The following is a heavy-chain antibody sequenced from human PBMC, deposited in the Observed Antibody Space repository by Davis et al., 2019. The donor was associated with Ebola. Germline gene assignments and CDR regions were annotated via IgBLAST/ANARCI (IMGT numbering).Heavy chain of an antibody. CDR3: ARQPKIEQWLVQDHWYFDL. CDR2: INHSGST. V-gene: IGHV4-39*01. Sequence: PSETLSLTCTVSGGSMSSGNYYWSWIRQPPGKGLEWIGEINHSGSTNYNPSLKSRVTISVDTSKNQFSLKLSSVTAADTAVYYCARQPKIEQWLVQDHWYFDLWGRGTLVTVSS. J-gene: IGHJ2*01. D-gene: IGHD6-19*01. CDR1: GGSMSSGNYY.